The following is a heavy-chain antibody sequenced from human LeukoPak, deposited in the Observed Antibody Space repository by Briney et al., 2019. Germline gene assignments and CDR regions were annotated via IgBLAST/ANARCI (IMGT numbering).Heavy chain of an antibody. V-gene: IGHV3-48*04. D-gene: IGHD3-9*01. Sequence: QTGGSLRLSCAASGFTFSSYSMNWVRQAPGKGLEWVSYISSDNSIIYYADSVTGRFTISRDNAKNSLYLQMNSLRAEDTAVYYCASLGFDPDYWGQGTLVTVSS. CDR1: GFTFSSYS. CDR2: ISSDNSII. J-gene: IGHJ4*02. CDR3: ASLGFDPDY.